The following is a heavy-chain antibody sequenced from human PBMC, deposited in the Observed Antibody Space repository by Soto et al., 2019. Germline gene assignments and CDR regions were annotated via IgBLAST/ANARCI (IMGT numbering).Heavy chain of an antibody. V-gene: IGHV4-39*01. CDR2: VYYDGRT. CDR1: GGSITGNAKY. Sequence: QLQLQESGPGLVKPSETLSLTCSVSGGSITGNAKYWAWFRQPPGRGLEWIGSVYYDGRTYYNPCLMYRATISRATSNNQCSLKVSSVTAADTAVYYCARPQTYNKYGESLYGVDGWGQGTTVTVSS. D-gene: IGHD1-20*01. J-gene: IGHJ6*02. CDR3: ARPQTYNKYGESLYGVDG.